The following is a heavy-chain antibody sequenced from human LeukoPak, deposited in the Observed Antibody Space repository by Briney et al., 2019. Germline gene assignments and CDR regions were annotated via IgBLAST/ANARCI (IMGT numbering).Heavy chain of an antibody. CDR1: GFTFSSYA. D-gene: IGHD3-10*01. CDR3: ARDHTRPERGVIIYYFDY. J-gene: IGHJ4*02. V-gene: IGHV3-7*03. Sequence: GGSLRLSCAASGFTFSSYAMSWVRQAPGKGLEWVANIKQDGSEKYYVDSVKGRFTISRDNAKNSLYLQMNSLRAEDTAVYYCARDHTRPERGVIIYYFDYWGQGTLVTVSS. CDR2: IKQDGSEK.